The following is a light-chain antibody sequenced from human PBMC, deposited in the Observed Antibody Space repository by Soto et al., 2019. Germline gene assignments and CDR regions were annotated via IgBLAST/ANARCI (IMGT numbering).Light chain of an antibody. CDR2: RAS. J-gene: IGKJ1*01. CDR3: QHYDNWPWT. CDR1: QSVTGD. V-gene: IGKV3-15*01. Sequence: EIVMTQSPATLSVSPGESATLSCRARQSVTGDLAWYQQKPGQAPRLLIYRASTRAAGIPARFSGSGSGTDFTLTISSLQSEDFAVYYCQHYDNWPWTFGQGTNLEIK.